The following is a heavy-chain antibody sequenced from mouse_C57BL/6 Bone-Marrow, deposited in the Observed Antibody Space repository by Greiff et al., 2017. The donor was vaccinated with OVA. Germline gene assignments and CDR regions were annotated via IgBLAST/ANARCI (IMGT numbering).Heavy chain of an antibody. Sequence: QVQLQQSGAELARPGASVKLSCKASGYTFTSYGISWVKQRTGQGLEWIGEIYPRSGNTYYNEKFKGKATLTADKSSSTAYMELRSLTSEDSAVYFCARFDYYGSSYYFDYWGQGTTLTVSS. CDR2: IYPRSGNT. CDR1: GYTFTSYG. CDR3: ARFDYYGSSYYFDY. D-gene: IGHD1-1*01. V-gene: IGHV1-81*01. J-gene: IGHJ2*01.